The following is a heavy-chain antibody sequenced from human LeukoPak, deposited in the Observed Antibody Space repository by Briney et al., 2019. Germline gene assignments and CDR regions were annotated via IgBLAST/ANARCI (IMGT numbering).Heavy chain of an antibody. CDR1: GYTFTSYY. CDR2: INPSGGST. V-gene: IGHV1-46*01. CDR3: GRETGSGYTSDY. D-gene: IGHD3-3*01. J-gene: IGHJ4*02. Sequence: ASVKVSCKASGYTFTSYYIHWVRQAPGQGLEWMGIINPSGGSTTYAQKFQGRVTMTRNTSTRTVYMELSSLRSEDTAVYYCGRETGSGYTSDYWGQGTLVTVSS.